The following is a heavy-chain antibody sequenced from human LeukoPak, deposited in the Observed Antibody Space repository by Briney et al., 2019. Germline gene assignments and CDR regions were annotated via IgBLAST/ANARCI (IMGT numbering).Heavy chain of an antibody. CDR1: GFTFSSYG. CDR3: ARGVPVGAPYYFDY. J-gene: IGHJ4*02. Sequence: GGSLRLSCAASGFTFSSYGMHWVRQAPGKGLEWVAVIWYDGSNKYYADSVKGRFTISRDNSKNTLYLQMNSLRAEDTAVYYCARGVPVGAPYYFDYWGQGTLVTVSS. CDR2: IWYDGSNK. V-gene: IGHV3-33*01. D-gene: IGHD1-26*01.